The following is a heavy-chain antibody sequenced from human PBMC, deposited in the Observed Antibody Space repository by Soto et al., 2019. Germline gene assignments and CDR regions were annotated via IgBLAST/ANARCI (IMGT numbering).Heavy chain of an antibody. CDR2: ISSSSSTI. V-gene: IGHV3-48*02. CDR3: ARGGLYCGGDCYPPGFDY. Sequence: EVQLLESGGGLVQPGGSLRLSCAASGFTFSSYSMNWVRQAPGKGLEWVSYISSSSSTIYYADSVKGRFTISRDNAKNSLYLQMNSLRDEDTAVYYCARGGLYCGGDCYPPGFDYWGQGTLVTVSS. D-gene: IGHD2-21*02. J-gene: IGHJ4*02. CDR1: GFTFSSYS.